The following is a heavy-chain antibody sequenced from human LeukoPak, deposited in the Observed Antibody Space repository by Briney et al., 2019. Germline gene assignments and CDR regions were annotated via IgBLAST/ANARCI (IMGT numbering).Heavy chain of an antibody. D-gene: IGHD4-17*01. V-gene: IGHV4-39*07. J-gene: IGHJ4*02. CDR2: IYYTGSI. CDR3: ARLTYYGDYGEFDN. Sequence: SETLSLTCTVSGGSISSSTYYWVWLRQPPGKGLEWIGSIYYTGSIYYNPTLRSRITISVDTSKNQFSLKLTSVTAADTAVYYCARLTYYGDYGEFDNWGQGTLVTVSS. CDR1: GGSISSSTYY.